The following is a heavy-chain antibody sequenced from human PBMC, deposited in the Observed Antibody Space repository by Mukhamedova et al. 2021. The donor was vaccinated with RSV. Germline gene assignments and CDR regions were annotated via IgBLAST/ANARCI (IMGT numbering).Heavy chain of an antibody. D-gene: IGHD3-22*01. Sequence: GLEWVAVIWYDGSNKYYADSVKGRFTISRDSSKNMVYLQMNSLRVEDTAVYYCARDDDTSTHHSYYGYWGQGTLVTVSS. CDR2: IWYDGSNK. V-gene: IGHV3-33*01. J-gene: IGHJ4*02. CDR3: ARDDDTSTHHSYYGY.